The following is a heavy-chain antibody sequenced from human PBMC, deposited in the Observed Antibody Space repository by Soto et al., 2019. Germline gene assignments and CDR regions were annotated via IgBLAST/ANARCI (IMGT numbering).Heavy chain of an antibody. CDR2: ISGSGGST. V-gene: IGHV3-23*01. J-gene: IGHJ4*02. Sequence: EVQLLESGGGLVQPGGSLRLSCAASGFTFSSYAMSWVRQAPGKGLEWVSAISGSGGSTYYADSVKGRFTISRDNSKNTLYLQMNSLRAEDTSVYYCAKGLVVPSAIPGFDYRGQGTLVTVSS. CDR3: AKGLVVPSAIPGFDY. D-gene: IGHD2-2*02. CDR1: GFTFSSYA.